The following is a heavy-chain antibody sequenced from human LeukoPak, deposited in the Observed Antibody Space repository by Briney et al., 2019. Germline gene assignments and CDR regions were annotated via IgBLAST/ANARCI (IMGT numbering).Heavy chain of an antibody. Sequence: GSLRDSCVASGFSLSSSGIHSVCAGPRYGLWWVSFIPYDGSNKYYADSVKGRFTISRDNSKNTLYLQMNSLRAEDTAVYYCAKDHGSGWLYYFDYWGQGTLVTVSS. D-gene: IGHD6-19*01. J-gene: IGHJ4*02. CDR3: AKDHGSGWLYYFDY. CDR1: GFSLSSSG. CDR2: IPYDGSNK. V-gene: IGHV3-30*02.